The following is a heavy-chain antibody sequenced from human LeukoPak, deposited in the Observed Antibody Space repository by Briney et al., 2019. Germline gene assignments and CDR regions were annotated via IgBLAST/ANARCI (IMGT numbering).Heavy chain of an antibody. CDR3: ARAEGGVVPSQKYYYYYYMDV. Sequence: ASVKVSCKASGYTFTSYAMHWVRQAPGQRLEWMGWINAGNGNTKYSQEFQGRVTITRDTSASTAYMELSSLRSEDTAVYYCARAEGGVVPSQKYYYYYYMDVWGKGTTVTISS. CDR1: GYTFTSYA. V-gene: IGHV1-3*03. D-gene: IGHD3-3*01. J-gene: IGHJ6*03. CDR2: INAGNGNT.